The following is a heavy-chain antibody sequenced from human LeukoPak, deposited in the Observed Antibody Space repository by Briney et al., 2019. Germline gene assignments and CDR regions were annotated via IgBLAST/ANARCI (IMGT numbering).Heavy chain of an antibody. Sequence: PSETLSLTCTVSGGSISSSNYYWGWIRQPPGKGLEWIGYIYYSGSTNYNPSLKSRVTISVDTSKNQFSLKLSSVTAADTAVYYCARGPGYYDILTGYYFDYWGQGTLVTVSS. CDR2: IYYSGST. V-gene: IGHV4-61*05. CDR1: GGSISSSNYY. CDR3: ARGPGYYDILTGYYFDY. D-gene: IGHD3-9*01. J-gene: IGHJ4*02.